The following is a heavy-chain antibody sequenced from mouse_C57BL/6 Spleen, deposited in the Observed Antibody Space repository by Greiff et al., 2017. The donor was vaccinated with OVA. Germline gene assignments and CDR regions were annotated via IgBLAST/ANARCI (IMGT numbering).Heavy chain of an antibody. Sequence: QVQLQQSGAELVRPGASVKLSCKASGYTFTDYYINWVKQRPGQGLEWIARIYPGSGNTYYNEKFKGKATLTAEKSSSTAYMQLSSLTSEDSAVYFCAALWEDYFDYWGQGTTLTVSS. J-gene: IGHJ2*01. CDR2: IYPGSGNT. CDR1: GYTFTDYY. D-gene: IGHD4-1*01. V-gene: IGHV1-76*01. CDR3: AALWEDYFDY.